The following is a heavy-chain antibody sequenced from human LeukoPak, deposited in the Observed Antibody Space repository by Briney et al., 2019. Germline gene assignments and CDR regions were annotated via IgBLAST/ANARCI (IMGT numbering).Heavy chain of an antibody. CDR1: GFTFTSYV. V-gene: IGHV3-30*02. D-gene: IGHD5-24*01. CDR2: IRYDGRNE. CDR3: ARCRDAYRNPDY. J-gene: IGHJ4*02. Sequence: GGSLRLSCAASGFTFTSYVMHWVRQAPAKGLEWVAFIRYDGRNEYYADSVRGRFTISRDNSKNTLYLQMNSLRAEDTAVYYCARCRDAYRNPDYWGQGTLVTVSS.